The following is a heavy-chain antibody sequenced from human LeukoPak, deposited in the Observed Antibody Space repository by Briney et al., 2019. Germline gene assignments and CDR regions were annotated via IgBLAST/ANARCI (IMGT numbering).Heavy chain of an antibody. J-gene: IGHJ4*02. CDR2: ISRSGSTI. CDR3: ARGGRVLRYFDWLPSRGFYY. CDR1: GFTLSSYE. Sequence: QPGGSLRLSCAASGFTLSSYEMNGVRQPPGKGLDWVSYISRSGSTIYYPDSMKGRFTISRDNAKNSLYLQMNSLRGEDTAVYYCARGGRVLRYFDWLPSRGFYYWGQGTLVTVSS. D-gene: IGHD3-9*01. V-gene: IGHV3-48*03.